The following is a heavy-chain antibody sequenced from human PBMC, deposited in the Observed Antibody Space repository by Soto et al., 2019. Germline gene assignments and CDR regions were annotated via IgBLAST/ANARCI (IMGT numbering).Heavy chain of an antibody. V-gene: IGHV5-51*01. CDR1: GYSFTSYW. Sequence: GESLKISCKGSGYSFTSYWIGWVRQMPGKGLEWMGIIYPGDSDTRYSPSFQGQVTISADKSISTAYLQWSSLKASDTAMYYCARYTRVRGVITHYYGMDVWGQGTTVTVSS. D-gene: IGHD3-10*01. J-gene: IGHJ6*02. CDR2: IYPGDSDT. CDR3: ARYTRVRGVITHYYGMDV.